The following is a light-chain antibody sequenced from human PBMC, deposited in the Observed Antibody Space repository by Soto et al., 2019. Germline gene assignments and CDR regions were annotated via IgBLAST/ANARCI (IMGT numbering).Light chain of an antibody. V-gene: IGKV3-15*01. CDR3: QHYNNWPLT. CDR2: GAS. Sequence: EIVMTQSPATLSVSPGERATLSCRASQSISNNLAWYQQKPGQAPRLLISGASTRATGIPVRFSGRGSATDFTLTISSLQSEDFAVYYCQHYNNWPLTFGGGTKVEVK. CDR1: QSISNN. J-gene: IGKJ4*01.